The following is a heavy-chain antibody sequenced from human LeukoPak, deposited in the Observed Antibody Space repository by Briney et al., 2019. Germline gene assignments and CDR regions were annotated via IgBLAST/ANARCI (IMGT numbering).Heavy chain of an antibody. CDR1: GFTFSSYG. Sequence: GGSLRLSCAASGFTFSSYGMHWVRQAPGKGLEWVAVISYDGSNKYYADSVKGRFTISRDNSKNTLYLQMNSLRAEDTAVYYCANFPGHYGSGSYLGGDALDIWGQGTMVTVSS. CDR2: ISYDGSNK. CDR3: ANFPGHYGSGSYLGGDALDI. V-gene: IGHV3-30*18. J-gene: IGHJ3*02. D-gene: IGHD3-10*01.